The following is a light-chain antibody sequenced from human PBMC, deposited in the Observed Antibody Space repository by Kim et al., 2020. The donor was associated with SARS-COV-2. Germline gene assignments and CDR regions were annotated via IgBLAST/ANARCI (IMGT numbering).Light chain of an antibody. CDR3: QQYGSSWT. Sequence: SASVGSRVTIPCRASESIINYLAWYQQKPGQAPKLLIYQASSLESGVPSRFSGSGSGTEFTLAISSLHPEDFATYYCQQYGSSWTFGQGTKVDI. CDR1: ESIINY. J-gene: IGKJ1*01. V-gene: IGKV1-5*03. CDR2: QAS.